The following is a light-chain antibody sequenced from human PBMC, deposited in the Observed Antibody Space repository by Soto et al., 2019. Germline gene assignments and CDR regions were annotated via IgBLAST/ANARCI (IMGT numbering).Light chain of an antibody. V-gene: IGLV2-14*03. Sequence: QSVLTQPASVSGSPGQSITISCAGTSSDVGGYNYVSWYQQHPGKAPKLMIYDVSNRLSGVSSRFSGSKSGNTASLTISGLQAEDEADYYCSSYTSSSTYVFGTGTKLTVL. CDR2: DVS. CDR3: SSYTSSSTYV. J-gene: IGLJ1*01. CDR1: SSDVGGYNY.